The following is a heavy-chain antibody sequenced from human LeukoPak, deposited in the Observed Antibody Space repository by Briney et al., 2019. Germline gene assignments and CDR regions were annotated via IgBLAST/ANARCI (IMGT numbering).Heavy chain of an antibody. CDR3: ARSSRYSYGLEY. J-gene: IGHJ4*02. CDR1: GGTFSSYA. D-gene: IGHD5-18*01. Sequence: SVKVSCKASGGTFSSYAISWVRQAPGQGLEWMGGIIPIFGTANYAQKFQGRVTITADESTSTAYMELSSLRSEDTPVYYCARSSRYSYGLEYWGQGTLVTVSS. CDR2: IIPIFGTA. V-gene: IGHV1-69*13.